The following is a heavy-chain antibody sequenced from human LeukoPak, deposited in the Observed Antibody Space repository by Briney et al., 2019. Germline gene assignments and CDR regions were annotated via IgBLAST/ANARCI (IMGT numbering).Heavy chain of an antibody. CDR3: ARVISGFWTGYYDPFDI. Sequence: GASVKVSCKASGYTFTSYAMHWVRQAPGQRLEWMGWINAGNGNTKYSQKFQGRVTITRDTSASTAYMELSSLRSEDTAVYYCARVISGFWTGYYDPFDIWGQGTLVTVSS. J-gene: IGHJ3*02. V-gene: IGHV1-3*01. D-gene: IGHD3/OR15-3a*01. CDR1: GYTFTSYA. CDR2: INAGNGNT.